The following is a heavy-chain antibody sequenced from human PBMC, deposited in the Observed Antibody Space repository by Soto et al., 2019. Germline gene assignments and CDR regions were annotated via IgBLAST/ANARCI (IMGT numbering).Heavy chain of an antibody. V-gene: IGHV3-72*01. CDR2: TKNKANRYTT. CDR3: ARWVSGSPDN. D-gene: IGHD1-26*01. Sequence: EVQLVESGGGLVQPGGSLRLSCAASGFTLSDHYMDWVRQAPGKGLEWVGRTKNKANRYTTEYAASVNGRFTISRDDSKNSLYQQMNSLKTEDTAVYYCARWVSGSPDNWGQGTLVTVSS. J-gene: IGHJ4*02. CDR1: GFTLSDHY.